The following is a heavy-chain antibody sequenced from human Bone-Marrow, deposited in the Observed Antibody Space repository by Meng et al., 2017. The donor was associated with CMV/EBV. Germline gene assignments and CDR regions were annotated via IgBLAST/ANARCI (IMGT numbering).Heavy chain of an antibody. CDR3: ARMPAMTDVFDI. D-gene: IGHD2-2*01. CDR2: IYYSGTT. J-gene: IGHJ3*02. V-gene: IGHV4-39*07. CDR1: GDSISTPSYY. Sequence: GSLRLSCTVSGDSISTPSYYWVWIRQPPGEGLEYIGNIYYSGTTYYNPSLKSRVTLSVDTSKNQFSLNLTSVTAADTAVYYCARMPAMTDVFDIWGRGTMVTGSS.